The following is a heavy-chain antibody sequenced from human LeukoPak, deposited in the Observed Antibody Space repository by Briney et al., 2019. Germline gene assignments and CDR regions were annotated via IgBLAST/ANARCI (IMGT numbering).Heavy chain of an antibody. V-gene: IGHV4-39*01. D-gene: IGHD3-22*01. J-gene: IGHJ4*02. CDR3: ARSGITMNPHYFDY. CDR1: GGSISSSSDY. CDR2: SCYSGST. Sequence: SETLSLTCTLSGGSISSSSDYWGWIRQPPGKGLEWLGSSCYSGSTYYNASLKSRVTISVDTSKNQFSLKLSSVTAADTAVYYCARSGITMNPHYFDYWGQGTLVTVSS.